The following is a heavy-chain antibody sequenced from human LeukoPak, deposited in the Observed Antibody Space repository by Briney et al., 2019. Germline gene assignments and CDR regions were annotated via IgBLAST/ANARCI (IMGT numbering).Heavy chain of an antibody. D-gene: IGHD6-13*01. CDR2: ISSSSSYI. J-gene: IGHJ6*03. CDR3: ARRRQQLVRTYYYYYMDV. Sequence: GGSLRLSCAASGFTFSSYSMNWVRQAPGKGLEWVSSISSSSSYIYYADSVKGRFTISRDNAKNSLYLQMNSLRAEDTAVYYCARRRQQLVRTYYYYYMDVWGKGTTVTVSS. CDR1: GFTFSSYS. V-gene: IGHV3-21*01.